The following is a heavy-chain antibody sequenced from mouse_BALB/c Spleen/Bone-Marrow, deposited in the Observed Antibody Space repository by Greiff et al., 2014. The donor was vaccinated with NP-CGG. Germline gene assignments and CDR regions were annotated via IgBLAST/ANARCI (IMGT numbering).Heavy chain of an antibody. Sequence: EVHLVESGPGLVKPSQTVSLTCTVTGISITTGNYRWSWIRQFPGNKLEWIGYIYYSGTITYNPSLTSRTTITRDTSKNQFLLEMNSLTAEDTATYYCARYGNYFDYWGQGTTLTVSS. D-gene: IGHD2-1*01. CDR3: ARYGNYFDY. V-gene: IGHV3-5*02. J-gene: IGHJ2*01. CDR1: GISITTGNYR. CDR2: IYYSGTI.